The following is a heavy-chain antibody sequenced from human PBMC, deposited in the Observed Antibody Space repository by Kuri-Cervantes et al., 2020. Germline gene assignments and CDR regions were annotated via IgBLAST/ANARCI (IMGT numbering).Heavy chain of an antibody. CDR2: IYYSGST. CDR1: GFSLSTSGVG. V-gene: IGHV4-39*01. Sequence: SGPTLVKPTQTLTLTCTFSGFSLSTSGVGVGWIRQPPGKGLEWIGSIYYSGSTYYNPSLKSRVTISVDTSKNQFSLKLSSVTAADTAVYYCAREVFVVVPAARVVFDYWGQGTLVTVSS. D-gene: IGHD2-2*01. J-gene: IGHJ4*02. CDR3: AREVFVVVPAARVVFDY.